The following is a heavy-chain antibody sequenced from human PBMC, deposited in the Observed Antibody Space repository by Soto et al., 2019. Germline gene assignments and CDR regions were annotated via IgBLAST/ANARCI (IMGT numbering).Heavy chain of an antibody. J-gene: IGHJ6*02. Sequence: QVQLQESGPGLVKPSETLSLTCTVSGGSVSSGSYYWSWIRQPPGKGLEWIGYIYYSGSTNYNPSLRSRVTISVDTSKNQFSLKLSSVTAADTAVYYCARDRGDVLRYFDRLSTPLYYYYYGMDVWGQGTTVTVSS. CDR3: ARDRGDVLRYFDRLSTPLYYYYYGMDV. D-gene: IGHD3-9*01. V-gene: IGHV4-61*01. CDR2: IYYSGST. CDR1: GGSVSSGSYY.